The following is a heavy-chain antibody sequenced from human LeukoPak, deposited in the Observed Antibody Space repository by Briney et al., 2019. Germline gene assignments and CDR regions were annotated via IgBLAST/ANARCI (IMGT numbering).Heavy chain of an antibody. J-gene: IGHJ4*02. D-gene: IGHD3-22*01. V-gene: IGHV3-48*03. CDR1: GFTFSSYE. CDR2: ISDSGATI. Sequence: PGGSLRLSCTASGFTFSSYEMTWVRQAPGKGLEWVSFISDSGATIYYADSVNGRFTISRDNAKNSLYLQMNSLRAEDTAVYYCARERTGYYYDTSGYTVSFQAGGFGYWGQGTLVTVSS. CDR3: ARERTGYYYDTSGYTVSFQAGGFGY.